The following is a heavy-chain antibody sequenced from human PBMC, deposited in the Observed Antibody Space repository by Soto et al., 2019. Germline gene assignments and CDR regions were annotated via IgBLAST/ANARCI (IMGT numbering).Heavy chain of an antibody. CDR2: ISSSGSTI. J-gene: IGHJ6*02. CDR3: ARGGLRFLEWLSTIDYGMDV. V-gene: IGHV3-48*03. D-gene: IGHD3-3*01. CDR1: GFTFSSYE. Sequence: GVSLRLSCAASGFTFSSYEMNWVRQAPGKGLEWVSYISSSGSTIYYADSVKGRFTISRDNAKNSLYLQMNSLRAEDTAVYYCARGGLRFLEWLSTIDYGMDVWGQGTAVTAP.